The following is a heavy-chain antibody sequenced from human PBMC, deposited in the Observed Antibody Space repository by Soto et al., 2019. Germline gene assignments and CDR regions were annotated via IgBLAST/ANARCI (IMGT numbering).Heavy chain of an antibody. CDR1: GGAFSSYA. V-gene: IGHV1-69*13. CDR3: ATNCGGDCYSIYNDY. J-gene: IGHJ4*02. D-gene: IGHD2-21*02. Sequence: GASVKVSCKASGGAFSSYAISWVRQAPGQGLEWMGGIIPIFGTANYAQKFQGRVTITADESTSTAYMELSSLRSEDTAVYYCATNCGGDCYSIYNDYWGQGTLVTVSS. CDR2: IIPIFGTA.